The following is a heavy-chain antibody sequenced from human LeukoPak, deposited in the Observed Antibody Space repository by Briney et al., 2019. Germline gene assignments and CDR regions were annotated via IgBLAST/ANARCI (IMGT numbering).Heavy chain of an antibody. J-gene: IGHJ1*01. CDR1: GGSISSYY. CDR2: IYYSGST. CDR3: ARDEQRDYDSSRGIEYFQH. Sequence: KSSETLSLTCTVSGGSISSYYWSWIRQPPGKGLEWIGYIYYSGSTNYNPSLKSRVTISVDTSKNQFSLKLSSVTAADTAVYYCARDEQRDYDSSRGIEYFQHWGQGTLVTVSS. D-gene: IGHD3-22*01. V-gene: IGHV4-59*01.